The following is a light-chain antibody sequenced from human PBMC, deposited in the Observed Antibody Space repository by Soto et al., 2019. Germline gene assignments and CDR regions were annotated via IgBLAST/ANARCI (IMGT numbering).Light chain of an antibody. CDR2: LGS. CDR1: QSLLHSNGYNY. V-gene: IGKV2-28*01. CDR3: MQALQTRT. J-gene: IGKJ1*01. Sequence: VVTQKPLSLPVTPGEPASISCRSSQSLLHSNGYNYLDWYLQKPGQSPQLLIYLGSNRASGVPDRFSGSGSGTDFTLKISRVEAEDVGVYYGMQALQTRTFGQGTKVDI.